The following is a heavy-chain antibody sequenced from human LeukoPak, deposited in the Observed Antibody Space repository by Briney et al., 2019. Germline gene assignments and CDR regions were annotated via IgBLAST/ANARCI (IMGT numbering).Heavy chain of an antibody. Sequence: GGSLRLSCAASGFTFSSYSMNWVRQAPGKGLEWVSSISSSSYIYYADSVKGRFTISRDNAKNSLYLQMNSLRAEDTAVYYCARDPRAMDIVVVPAAILKDYWGQGTLVTVSS. V-gene: IGHV3-21*01. CDR3: ARDPRAMDIVVVPAAILKDY. J-gene: IGHJ4*02. D-gene: IGHD2-2*02. CDR2: ISSSSYI. CDR1: GFTFSSYS.